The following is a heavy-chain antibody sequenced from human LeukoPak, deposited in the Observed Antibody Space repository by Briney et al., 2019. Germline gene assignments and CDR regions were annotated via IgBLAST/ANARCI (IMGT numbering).Heavy chain of an antibody. Sequence: SETLSLTCAVYGGSFSGYYWSWIRQPPGKGLEWIGEINHRGSTNYNPSLKSRVTISVDTSKNQFSLKLSSVTAADTAVYYCARLPIRMITFGGVIVSDYWGQGTLVTVSS. CDR2: INHRGST. CDR3: ARLPIRMITFGGVIVSDY. D-gene: IGHD3-16*02. V-gene: IGHV4-34*01. CDR1: GGSFSGYY. J-gene: IGHJ4*02.